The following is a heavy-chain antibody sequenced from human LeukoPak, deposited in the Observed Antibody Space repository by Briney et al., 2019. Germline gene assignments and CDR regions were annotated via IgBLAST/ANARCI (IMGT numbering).Heavy chain of an antibody. CDR3: AKDRTVGASYWYFDL. J-gene: IGHJ2*01. CDR2: ISSSGSGGNT. Sequence: GGSLRLSCAASEFTFSRFWMTWVRQAPGKGLEWVSGISSSGSGGNTYYADSVKGRFTISRDSSKNTLFLQMNSLRAEDTATYYCAKDRTVGASYWYFDLWGRGTLVTVSS. V-gene: IGHV3-23*01. D-gene: IGHD1-26*01. CDR1: EFTFSRFW.